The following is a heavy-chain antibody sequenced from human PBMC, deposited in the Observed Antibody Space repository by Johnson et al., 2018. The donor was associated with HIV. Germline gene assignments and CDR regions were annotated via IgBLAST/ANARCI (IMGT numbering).Heavy chain of an antibody. CDR3: ARGYTWNDVSI. V-gene: IGHV3-30*04. D-gene: IGHD1-1*01. CDR1: GFTFSSYA. J-gene: IGHJ3*02. CDR2: ISYDGSNK. Sequence: QEKLVESGGGVVQPGRSLRLSCAASGFTFSSYAMHWVRQAPGKGLEWVAVISYDGSNKYYSESVKGRFTISRDNFKNTVYLQMNSLRTVDTAVYYCARGYTWNDVSIWGQGTMVTVSS.